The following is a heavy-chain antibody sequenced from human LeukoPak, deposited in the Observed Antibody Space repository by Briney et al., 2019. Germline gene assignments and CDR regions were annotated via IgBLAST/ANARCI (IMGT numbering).Heavy chain of an antibody. Sequence: PSETLSLTCTVSGGSISSYYWSWIRQPPGKGLEWIGYIYYSGSTNYNPSLKSRVTISVDTSKNQFSLKLSSVTAADTAVYYCAKDYKLLHWFGESAFLDPWGQGTLVTVSS. CDR2: IYYSGST. J-gene: IGHJ5*02. CDR3: AKDYKLLHWFGESAFLDP. V-gene: IGHV4-59*01. D-gene: IGHD3-10*01. CDR1: GGSISSYY.